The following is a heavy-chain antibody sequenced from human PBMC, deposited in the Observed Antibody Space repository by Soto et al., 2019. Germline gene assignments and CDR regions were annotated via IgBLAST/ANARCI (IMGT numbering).Heavy chain of an antibody. CDR2: TYFRSKWYN. CDR1: GDSVSSNTAS. J-gene: IGHJ5*02. CDR3: AKGDHLGPKTRHAFEP. D-gene: IGHD3-10*01. V-gene: IGHV6-1*01. Sequence: PSQTLSLTCAISGDSVSSNTASWNWIRQSPSRGLEWLGRTYFRSKWYNDYAVSVKSRIIINPDTSNNQFSLQLNSVTPEDTAVYFFAKGDHLGPKTRHAFEPWGQGIMVTVSS.